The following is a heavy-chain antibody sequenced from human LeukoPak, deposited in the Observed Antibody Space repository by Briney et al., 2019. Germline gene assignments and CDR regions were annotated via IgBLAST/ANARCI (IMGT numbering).Heavy chain of an antibody. Sequence: GGSLRLSCAASGFTFSSYAMSWVRQAPGKGLEWVSAISGSGGSTYYADSVKGRFTISRDSSKNTLYLQMNSLRAEDTAVYYCAKDGVDTSYFDYWGQGTLVTVSS. CDR3: AKDGVDTSYFDY. CDR2: ISGSGGST. J-gene: IGHJ4*02. V-gene: IGHV3-23*01. CDR1: GFTFSSYA. D-gene: IGHD3-10*01.